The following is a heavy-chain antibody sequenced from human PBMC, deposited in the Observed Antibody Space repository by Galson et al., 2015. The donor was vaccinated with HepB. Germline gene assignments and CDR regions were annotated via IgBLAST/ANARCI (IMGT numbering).Heavy chain of an antibody. CDR3: AAGGHCSGVVCPAVY. CDR2: ISGSDSST. J-gene: IGHJ4*02. Sequence: SLRLSCAASGFTFSSYDMNWVRQAPGKGLEWVSTISGSDSSTYSADSVRGRFTISRDDSKSTLFLQMNSLRAEDTAVYYCAAGGHCSGVVCPAVYWGQGTLITVSS. V-gene: IGHV3-23*01. D-gene: IGHD2-15*01. CDR1: GFTFSSYD.